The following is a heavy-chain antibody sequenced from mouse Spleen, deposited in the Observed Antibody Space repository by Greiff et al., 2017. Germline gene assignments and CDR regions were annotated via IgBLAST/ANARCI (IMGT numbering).Heavy chain of an antibody. CDR3: ARRGLYYTYYYAMDY. CDR2: ILPGSGST. V-gene: IGHV1-9*01. Sequence: QVQLQQSGAELMKPGASVKLSCKATGYTFTGYWIEWVKQRPGHGLEWIGEILPGSGSTHYNEKFKGKATFTADTSSNTAYMQLRSLTTEDSAIYYCARRGLYYTYYYAMDYWGQGTSVTVSS. CDR1: GYTFTGYW. D-gene: IGHD1-1*01. J-gene: IGHJ4*01.